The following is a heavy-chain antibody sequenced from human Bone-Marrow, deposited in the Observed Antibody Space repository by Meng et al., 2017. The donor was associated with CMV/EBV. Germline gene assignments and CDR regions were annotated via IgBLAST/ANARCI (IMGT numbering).Heavy chain of an antibody. CDR1: GFTFRIYA. CDR3: AKDHRTYYDFWSGLSWYYFDY. CDR2: IYSGGSST. Sequence: GESLKISCAASGFTFRIYAMHWVRQAPGKGLEWVSVIYSGGSSTYYADSVKGRFTISRDNSKNTLYLQMNSLRAEDTAVYYCAKDHRTYYDFWSGLSWYYFDYWGQGTLVTVSS. J-gene: IGHJ4*02. D-gene: IGHD3-3*01. V-gene: IGHV3-23*03.